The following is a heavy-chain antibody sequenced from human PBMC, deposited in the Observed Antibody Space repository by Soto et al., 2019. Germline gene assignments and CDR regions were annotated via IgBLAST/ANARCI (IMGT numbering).Heavy chain of an antibody. D-gene: IGHD6-13*01. CDR1: GFSLSTSGVG. J-gene: IGHJ1*01. V-gene: IGHV2-5*02. CDR3: AHTYSSSWRRARGYFQH. Sequence: QITLKESGPTLVKPTQTLTLTCTFSGFSLSTSGVGVGWIRQPPGKALEWLALIYWDDDKRYSPSLKSRLTITTDTTKNPVVLTMTNMHPVDTATYYCAHTYSSSWRRARGYFQHWGQGTLVTVSS. CDR2: IYWDDDK.